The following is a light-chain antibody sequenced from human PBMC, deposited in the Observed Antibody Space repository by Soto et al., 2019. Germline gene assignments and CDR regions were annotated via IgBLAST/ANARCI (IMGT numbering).Light chain of an antibody. V-gene: IGLV2-23*01. Sequence: QSALTQPASVSGSPGQSITISCTGTRSDVGSYTLVSWYHQHPGRAPKLRIYEDNKRPLGVSNRFSGSKSGNTASLTISGLQADDEADYYGCSYAGSRTSGVCGGGTKLTVL. CDR3: CSYAGSRTSGV. CDR1: RSDVGSYTL. J-gene: IGLJ3*02. CDR2: EDN.